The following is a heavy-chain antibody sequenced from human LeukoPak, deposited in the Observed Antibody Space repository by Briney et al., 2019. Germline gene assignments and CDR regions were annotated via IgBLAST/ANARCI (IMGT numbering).Heavy chain of an antibody. J-gene: IGHJ6*03. CDR1: GGSFSGYY. CDR3: ARARFLEWSTYYYMDV. D-gene: IGHD3-3*01. Sequence: SETLSLTCAVYGGSFSGYYWSWIRQPPGKGLEWIGEINHSGSTNYNPSLKSRVTISVDTSKNQFSLKLSSVTAADTAVYYCARARFLEWSTYYYMDVWGKGTTVTVSS. CDR2: INHSGST. V-gene: IGHV4-34*01.